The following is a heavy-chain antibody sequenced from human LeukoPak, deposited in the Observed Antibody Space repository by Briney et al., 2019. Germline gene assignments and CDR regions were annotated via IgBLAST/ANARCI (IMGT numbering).Heavy chain of an antibody. CDR3: ARDHSGSYAY. J-gene: IGHJ4*02. CDR2: IYSGGST. V-gene: IGHV3-53*01. D-gene: IGHD1-26*01. CDR1: GFTFSGSA. Sequence: GGSLRLSCAASGFTFSGSAIHWVRQASGKGLEWVSVIYSGGSTNYADSVKGRFIISRDNSKNTLYLQMNSLRAEDTAVYYCARDHSGSYAYWGQGTLVTVSS.